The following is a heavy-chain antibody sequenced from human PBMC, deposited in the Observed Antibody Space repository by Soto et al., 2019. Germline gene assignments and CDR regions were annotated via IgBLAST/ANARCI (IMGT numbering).Heavy chain of an antibody. D-gene: IGHD4-17*01. CDR2: IYHSGST. Sequence: PAETLSLTCAVSGGSISSSNWWSWVRQPPGKGLEWIGEIYHSGSTNYNPSLKSRVTISVDKSKNQFSLKLSSVTAADTAVYYCARILGDYNSHYGMDXWGQGTTVTVS. V-gene: IGHV4-4*02. J-gene: IGHJ6*02. CDR3: ARILGDYNSHYGMDX. CDR1: GGSISSSNW.